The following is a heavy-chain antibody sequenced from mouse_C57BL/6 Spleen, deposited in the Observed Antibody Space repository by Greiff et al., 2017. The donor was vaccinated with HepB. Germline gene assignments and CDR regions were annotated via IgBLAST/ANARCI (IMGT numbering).Heavy chain of an antibody. V-gene: IGHV1-59*01. J-gene: IGHJ2*01. Sequence: QVQLQQPGAELVRPGTSVKLSCKASGYTFTSYWMHWVKQRPGQGLEWIGVIDPSDSYTNYNQKFKGKATLTVDTSSSTAYMQLSSLTSEDSAVYYCARWGDYDLDYWGQGTTLTVSS. CDR3: ARWGDYDLDY. D-gene: IGHD2-3*01. CDR2: IDPSDSYT. CDR1: GYTFTSYW.